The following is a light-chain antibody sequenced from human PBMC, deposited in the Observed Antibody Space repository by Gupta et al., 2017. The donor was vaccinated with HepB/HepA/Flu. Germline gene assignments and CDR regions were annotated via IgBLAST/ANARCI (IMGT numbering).Light chain of an antibody. CDR2: GAS. V-gene: IGKV3-20*01. Sequence: IVLPQSPGTLSLSPGERATLSCRASQSVRSNYLAWYQQKPGQAPRLLIYGASSRATGIPYRFSGSGSGTDFTLTISRLEPEDFAVFYCQQEGSSSISFGGGTTVEIK. J-gene: IGKJ4*01. CDR3: QQEGSSSIS. CDR1: QSVRSNY.